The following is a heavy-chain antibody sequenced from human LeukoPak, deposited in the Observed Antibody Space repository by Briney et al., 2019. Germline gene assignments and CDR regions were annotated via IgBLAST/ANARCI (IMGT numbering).Heavy chain of an antibody. V-gene: IGHV4-59*01. CDR1: GGSISSYY. CDR3: AKGQVGYDAFDI. D-gene: IGHD1-26*01. J-gene: IGHJ3*02. CDR2: IYYSGST. Sequence: SETLSLTCTVSGGSISSYYWSWIRQPPGKGLEWIGYIYYSGSTNYNPSLKSRVTISVDTSKNQFSLTLSSVTAADTAVYYCAKGQVGYDAFDIWGQGTMVTVSS.